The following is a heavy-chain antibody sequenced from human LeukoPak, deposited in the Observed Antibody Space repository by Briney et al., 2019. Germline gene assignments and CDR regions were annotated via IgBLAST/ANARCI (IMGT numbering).Heavy chain of an antibody. CDR1: GYTFTGYY. J-gene: IGHJ4*02. D-gene: IGHD3-16*02. CDR3: AREISYYDYVWGSYRYLDY. CDR2: INPNSGGT. V-gene: IGHV1-2*02. Sequence: ASVKVSCKASGYTFTGYYMHWVRQAPGQGLEWMGWINPNSGGTNYAQKLQGRVTMTTDTSTSTAYMELRSLRSDDTAVYYCAREISYYDYVWGSYRYLDYWGQGTLVTVSS.